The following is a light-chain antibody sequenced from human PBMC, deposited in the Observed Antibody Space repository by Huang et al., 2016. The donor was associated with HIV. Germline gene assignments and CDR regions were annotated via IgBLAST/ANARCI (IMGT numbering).Light chain of an antibody. CDR2: AAS. J-gene: IGKJ1*01. CDR3: QQSYNTSWT. V-gene: IGKV1-39*01. Sequence: DIQLTQSPSSLSASVGDRVTITCRARQNINSVLNWYKQTPGKAPNRLIYAASSLQSGVPSRFSGSGSGTDFTLTISGLQPVDLGTYYCQQSYNTSWTFGQGTTVEIK. CDR1: QNINSV.